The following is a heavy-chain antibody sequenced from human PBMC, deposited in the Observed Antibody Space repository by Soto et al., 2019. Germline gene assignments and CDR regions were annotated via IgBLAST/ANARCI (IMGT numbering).Heavy chain of an antibody. CDR2: ISASGSRT. Sequence: GGSLRLSCAASGFIFNNYAVSWVRQAPGKGLEWVSGISASGSRTFYADSVKGRFTVSRDFSKNTLSLQMDSLRAEDTAVYFCGKDPNGDYVGGFEFWGPGTMVTVSS. CDR1: GFIFNNYA. CDR3: GKDPNGDYVGGFEF. D-gene: IGHD4-17*01. J-gene: IGHJ3*01. V-gene: IGHV3-23*01.